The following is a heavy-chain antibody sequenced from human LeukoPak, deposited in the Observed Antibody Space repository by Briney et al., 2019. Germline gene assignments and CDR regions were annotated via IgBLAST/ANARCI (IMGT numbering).Heavy chain of an antibody. V-gene: IGHV3-7*01. CDR3: ARVHVDIVVVPAARFTYYYYMDV. J-gene: IGHJ6*03. D-gene: IGHD2-2*01. Sequence: GGSLRLSCAASGFTFSSYSMSWVRQAPGKGLEWVANIKQDGSEKYYVDSVRGRFTISRDNAKNSLYLQMNSLRAEDTTVYYCARVHVDIVVVPAARFTYYYYMDVWGKGTTVTISS. CDR1: GFTFSSYS. CDR2: IKQDGSEK.